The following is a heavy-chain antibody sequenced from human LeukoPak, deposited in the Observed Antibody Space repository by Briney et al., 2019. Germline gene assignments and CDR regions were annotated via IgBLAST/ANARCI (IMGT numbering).Heavy chain of an antibody. CDR3: AKDGVVPAAGFDY. CDR1: GGSISSYY. V-gene: IGHV4-59*01. Sequence: SETLSLTCTVSGGSISSYYRSWIRQPPGKGLEWIGYIYYSGSTNYNPSLKSRVTISVDTSKNQFSLKLSSVTAADTAVYYCAKDGVVPAAGFDYWGQGTLVTVSS. CDR2: IYYSGST. D-gene: IGHD2-2*01. J-gene: IGHJ4*02.